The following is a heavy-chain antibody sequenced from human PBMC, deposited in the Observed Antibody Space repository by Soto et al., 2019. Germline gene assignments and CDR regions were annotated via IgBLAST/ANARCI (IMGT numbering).Heavy chain of an antibody. CDR1: GVPFSRYS. CDR2: ISGSGGST. CDR3: AKAPLRLGFSYYYYGMDV. D-gene: IGHD2-21*01. J-gene: IGHJ6*02. V-gene: IGHV3-23*01. Sequence: GGSLRLSCAASGVPFSRYSLSLVRQDPGKGLEWVSAISGSGGSTYYYADSVKGRFTISRDNSKNTLYLQMNSLRAEDTAVYYCAKAPLRLGFSYYYYGMDVWGQGPTVTVSS.